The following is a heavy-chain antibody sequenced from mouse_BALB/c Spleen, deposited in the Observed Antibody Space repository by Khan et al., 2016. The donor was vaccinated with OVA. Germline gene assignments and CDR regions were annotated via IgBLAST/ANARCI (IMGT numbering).Heavy chain of an antibody. CDR2: ISSAATYT. Sequence: EVELVESGGGLVEPGGSLKLSCAASGFTFSSFVMSWVRQNPEKRLEWVATISSAATYTYYPDSVKGRFTISRDNAKNNLYLQMNSLRSDDTAIYYCTNGNYGCFAYWGQGTLGTVST. V-gene: IGHV5-9-1*01. D-gene: IGHD2-1*01. J-gene: IGHJ3*01. CDR1: GFTFSSFV. CDR3: TNGNYGCFAY.